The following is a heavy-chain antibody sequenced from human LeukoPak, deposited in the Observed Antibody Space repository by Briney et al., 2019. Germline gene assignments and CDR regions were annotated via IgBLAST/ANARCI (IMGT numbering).Heavy chain of an antibody. CDR1: GGSISSYY. V-gene: IGHV4-59*01. CDR2: IYYSGST. J-gene: IGHJ5*02. D-gene: IGHD3-9*01. CDR3: ARDLGDYDILTGYYPNWFDP. Sequence: PSETLSLTCTVSGGSISSYYWSWIRQPPGKGLGWIGYIYYSGSTNYNPSLKSRVTISVDTSKNEFSLKMSDVTAADTAVYYCARDLGDYDILTGYYPNWFDPWGQGTLVTVSS.